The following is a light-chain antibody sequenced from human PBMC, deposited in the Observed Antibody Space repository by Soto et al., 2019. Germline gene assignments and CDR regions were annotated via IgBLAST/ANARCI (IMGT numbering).Light chain of an antibody. CDR3: LQDFNYPWT. Sequence: ASQMTQSPSSLSASVGDRVTSTSRASQGIRNDLGWYQQKPGKAPKLLIYAAATLQSGFPSRFSGRGSGTDFTLTISSLQPEDFAIYYCLQDFNYPWTFGQGTKVDIK. CDR1: QGIRND. CDR2: AAA. J-gene: IGKJ1*01. V-gene: IGKV1-6*01.